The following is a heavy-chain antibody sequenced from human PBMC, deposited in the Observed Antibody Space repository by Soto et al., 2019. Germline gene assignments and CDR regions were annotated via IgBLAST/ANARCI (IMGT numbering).Heavy chain of an antibody. CDR3: ARESRVLEWLSLNWFEP. J-gene: IGHJ5*02. V-gene: IGHV3-48*02. D-gene: IGHD3-3*01. Sequence: PGGSLRLSCAASGFTFSSYSMNWVRQAPGKGLEWVSYISSSSSTIYYADSVKGRFTISRDNAKNSLYLQMNSLRDEDTAVYYCARESRVLEWLSLNWFEPWGQGTLVTVAS. CDR1: GFTFSSYS. CDR2: ISSSSSTI.